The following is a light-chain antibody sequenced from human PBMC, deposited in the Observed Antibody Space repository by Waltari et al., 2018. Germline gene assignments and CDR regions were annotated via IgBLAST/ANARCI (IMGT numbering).Light chain of an antibody. CDR2: DVS. CDR3: SSYTSSSTQV. CDR1: SSDVGGYNY. J-gene: IGLJ1*01. Sequence: QSALTQPASVSGSPGQSITISCTGTSSDVGGYNYVSWYQQHPGKAPTLMIYDVSNRPSGVSNRFSVSKSGNPAALTISGLQAEDEADYYCSSYTSSSTQVFGTGTKVTVL. V-gene: IGLV2-14*03.